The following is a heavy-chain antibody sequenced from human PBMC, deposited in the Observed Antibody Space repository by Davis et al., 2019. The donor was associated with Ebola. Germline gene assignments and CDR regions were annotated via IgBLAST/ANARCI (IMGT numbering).Heavy chain of an antibody. CDR3: ARDLSSMAARPIWYYYYGMDV. Sequence: AASVKVSCKASGFTFTSSAVQWVRQARGQRLEWIGWIVVGSGNTNYAQKCQERVTITRDMSTSTAYMELSRLRSDDTAVYYCARDLSSMAARPIWYYYYGMDVWGQGTTVTVSS. CDR1: GFTFTSSA. D-gene: IGHD6-6*01. J-gene: IGHJ6*02. V-gene: IGHV1-58*01. CDR2: IVVGSGNT.